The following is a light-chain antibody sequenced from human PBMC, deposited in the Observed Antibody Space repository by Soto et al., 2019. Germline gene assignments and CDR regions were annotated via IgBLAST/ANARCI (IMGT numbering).Light chain of an antibody. V-gene: IGKV1-27*01. CDR2: AAS. CDR3: QNYNSAPLT. CDR1: QGISNS. Sequence: DIQMTQSPSSLSASLGDTVTISCRASQGISNSLAWFQQKPGRVPQFLIYAASTLQPGVPPRLSGSGSGTDFTLTISSLQPEDVATYYCQNYNSAPLTFGPGTRVDLK. J-gene: IGKJ3*01.